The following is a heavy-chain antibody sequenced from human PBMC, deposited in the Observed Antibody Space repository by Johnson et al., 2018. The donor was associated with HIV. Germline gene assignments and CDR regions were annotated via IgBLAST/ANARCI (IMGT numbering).Heavy chain of an antibody. J-gene: IGHJ3*02. CDR2: ISWNSGSI. D-gene: IGHD3-9*01. CDR1: GFTFDDYA. CDR3: ARVQYFDWFGAFDI. V-gene: IGHV3-9*01. Sequence: VQLVESGGGLVKPGGSLRLSCAASGFTFDDYAMHWVRQAPGKGLEWVSGISWNSGSIGYVGSDRGRFSISRDNAKNSLYLQMNSLTAEDTAVYYCARVQYFDWFGAFDIWGQGTMVTVSS.